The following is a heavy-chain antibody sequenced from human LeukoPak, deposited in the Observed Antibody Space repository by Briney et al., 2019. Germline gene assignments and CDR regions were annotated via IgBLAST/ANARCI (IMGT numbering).Heavy chain of an antibody. CDR2: ISGSGGST. CDR1: GFTFSSCA. V-gene: IGHV3-23*01. J-gene: IGHJ4*02. D-gene: IGHD3-16*02. Sequence: PGGSLRLSCAASGFTFSSCAMSWVRQAPGKGLEWVSAISGSGGSTYYADSVKGRFTISRDNSKNTLYLQMNSLRAEDTAVYYCAKPPYDYVWGSYRYERAYFDYWGQGTLVTVSS. CDR3: AKPPYDYVWGSYRYERAYFDY.